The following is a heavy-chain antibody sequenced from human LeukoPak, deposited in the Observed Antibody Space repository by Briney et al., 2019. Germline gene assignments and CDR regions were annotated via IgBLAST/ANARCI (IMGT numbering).Heavy chain of an antibody. CDR2: INSDGSSI. V-gene: IGHV3-74*03. CDR1: GFTFSRYW. Sequence: GGSLRLSCVASGFTFSRYWMHWVRQAPGKGLVWVSRINSDGSSITYADSVKGRFTISRDNTKTSLYLQMNSLRAEDTAVYFCARSQHSTADYWGQGTLVTVSS. J-gene: IGHJ4*02. D-gene: IGHD2-21*01. CDR3: ARSQHSTADY.